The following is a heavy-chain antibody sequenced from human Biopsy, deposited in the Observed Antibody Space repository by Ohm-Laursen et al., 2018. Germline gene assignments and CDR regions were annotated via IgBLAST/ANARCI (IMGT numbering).Heavy chain of an antibody. J-gene: IGHJ3*02. V-gene: IGHV4-4*07. D-gene: IGHD1-7*01. CDR1: SGSISSYY. CDR2: VYTSGST. Sequence: GTLSLTCTVSSGSISSYYRSWIRQPAGKGLEWIGRVYTSGSTSYNPSLESRVTMSVVTSKNQFSLKVTSMTAADTALYYCARDYGLELGGLEAFDIWGQGTMVTVSS. CDR3: ARDYGLELGGLEAFDI.